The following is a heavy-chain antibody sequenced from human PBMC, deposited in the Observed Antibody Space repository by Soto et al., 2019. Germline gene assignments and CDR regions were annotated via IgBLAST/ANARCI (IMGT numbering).Heavy chain of an antibody. V-gene: IGHV3-23*01. J-gene: IGHJ3*01. Sequence: EVQLLESGGGLVQPGGSQRLSCAASGFTFSSYAMSWVRQGPGKGLEWVTLISGSGGVTDYADSVKGRFTVSRDNSKNTMYLELNSLTAGHTAIYYCAKIHSGSSEDAFDVWGQGTVVTVSS. D-gene: IGHD6-19*01. CDR3: AKIHSGSSEDAFDV. CDR1: GFTFSSYA. CDR2: ISGSGGVT.